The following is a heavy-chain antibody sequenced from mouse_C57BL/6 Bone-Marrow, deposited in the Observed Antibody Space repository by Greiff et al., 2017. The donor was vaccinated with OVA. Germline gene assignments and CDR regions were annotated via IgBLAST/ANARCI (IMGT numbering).Heavy chain of an antibody. D-gene: IGHD2-4*01. J-gene: IGHJ3*01. Sequence: QVQLKESGAELVRPGASVKLSCKASGYTFTDYYINWVKQRPGQGLEWIARIYPGSGNTYYNEKFKGKATLTAEKSSSTAYMQLSSLTSEDSAVYFCATYDYTWFAYWGQGTLVTVSA. CDR3: ATYDYTWFAY. CDR2: IYPGSGNT. CDR1: GYTFTDYY. V-gene: IGHV1-76*01.